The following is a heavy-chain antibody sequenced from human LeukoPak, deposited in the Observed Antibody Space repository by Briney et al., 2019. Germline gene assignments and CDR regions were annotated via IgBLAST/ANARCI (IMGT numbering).Heavy chain of an antibody. CDR1: GGSISSGSYY. CDR3: ARAGYSSSWYAGGYYYYMDV. J-gene: IGHJ6*03. CDR2: IYTSGST. V-gene: IGHV4-61*02. D-gene: IGHD6-13*01. Sequence: SQTLSLTCTVSGGSISSGSYYWSWIRQPAGKGLEWIGRIYTSGSTNYNPSLKSRVTISVDTSKNQFSLKLSSVTAADTAVYYCARAGYSSSWYAGGYYYYMDVWGKGTTVTISS.